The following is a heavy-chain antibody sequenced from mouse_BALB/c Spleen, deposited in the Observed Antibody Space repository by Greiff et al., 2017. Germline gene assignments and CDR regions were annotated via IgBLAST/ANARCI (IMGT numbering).Heavy chain of an antibody. J-gene: IGHJ4*01. D-gene: IGHD2-1*01. CDR2: IYPGGGYT. CDR1: GYTFTNYW. CDR3: ASCNYGYAMDY. Sequence: QVQLKQSGAELVRPGTSVKISCKASGYTFTNYWLGWVKQRPGHGLEWIGDIYPGGGYTNYNEKFKGKATLTADTSSSTAYMQLSSLTSEDSAVYFCASCNYGYAMDYWGQGTSVTVSS. V-gene: IGHV1-63*02.